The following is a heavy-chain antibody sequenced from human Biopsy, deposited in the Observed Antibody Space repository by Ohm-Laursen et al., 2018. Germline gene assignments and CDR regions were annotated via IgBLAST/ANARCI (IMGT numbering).Heavy chain of an antibody. D-gene: IGHD3-3*01. CDR3: ARQVDFWSGYVDY. J-gene: IGHJ4*02. CDR2: IYYSGNT. Sequence: ETLSLTCAVSGYSVTNDYYWGWIRQPPGKGLAWIGNIYYSGNTDYSPSLKSRVTISVNTSNYQFSLKLRSVTAADTAVYYSARQVDFWSGYVDYWGQGTLVAVSS. CDR1: GYSVTNDYY. V-gene: IGHV4-38-2*01.